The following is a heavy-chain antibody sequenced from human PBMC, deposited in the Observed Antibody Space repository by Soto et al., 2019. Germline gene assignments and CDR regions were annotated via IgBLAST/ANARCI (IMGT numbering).Heavy chain of an antibody. Sequence: SETLSLTCTVSGGSISSSSYYWGWVRQPPGKGLEWIGSIYYSGSTYYNPSLKSRVTISVDTSKNQFSLKLSSVTAADTAVYYCARNFGVVSPYYYYGMDVWGQGTTVTVSS. CDR1: GGSISSSSYY. CDR2: IYYSGST. J-gene: IGHJ6*02. V-gene: IGHV4-39*01. D-gene: IGHD3-3*01. CDR3: ARNFGVVSPYYYYGMDV.